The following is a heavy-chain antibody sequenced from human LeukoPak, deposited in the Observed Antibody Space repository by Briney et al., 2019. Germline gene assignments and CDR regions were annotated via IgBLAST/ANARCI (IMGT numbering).Heavy chain of an antibody. CDR2: IIPIFGTA. J-gene: IGHJ4*02. D-gene: IGHD4-17*01. V-gene: IGHV1-69*05. CDR1: GGTFSSYA. CDR3: ARSNTVTTTIDY. Sequence: SVKVSCEASGGTFSSYAISWVRQAPGQGLEWMGRIIPIFGTANYAQKFQGRVTITTDESTSTAYMELSSLRSEDTAVYYCARSNTVTTTIDYWGQGTLVTVSS.